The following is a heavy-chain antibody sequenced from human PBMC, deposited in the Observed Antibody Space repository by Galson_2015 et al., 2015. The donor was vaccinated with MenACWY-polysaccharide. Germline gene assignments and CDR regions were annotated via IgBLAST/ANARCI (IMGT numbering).Heavy chain of an antibody. J-gene: IGHJ4*02. D-gene: IGHD1-26*01. CDR3: ARAGGSYPDLYYFDY. CDR2: IHSSGST. Sequence: SETLSLTCTVSGGSITGYYWSWIRQPAGKGLEWIGRIHSSGSTTSNPSLRSRASLSVDTSKNQLSLTLSSVTAADTAVYYCARAGGSYPDLYYFDYWGQGTLVTVSS. V-gene: IGHV4-4*07. CDR1: GGSITGYY.